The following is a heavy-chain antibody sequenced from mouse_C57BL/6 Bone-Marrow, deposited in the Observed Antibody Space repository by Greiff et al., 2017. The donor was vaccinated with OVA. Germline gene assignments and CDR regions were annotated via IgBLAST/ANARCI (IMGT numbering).Heavy chain of an antibody. J-gene: IGHJ3*01. D-gene: IGHD3-2*02. Sequence: LQESGAELVRPGASVKLSCKASGYTFTDYYINWVKQRPGQGLEWIARIYPGSGNTYYNEKFKGKATLTAEKSSSTAYMQLSSLTSEDSAVYFCAREAQASFAYWGQGTLVTVSA. CDR1: GYTFTDYY. CDR2: IYPGSGNT. V-gene: IGHV1-76*01. CDR3: AREAQASFAY.